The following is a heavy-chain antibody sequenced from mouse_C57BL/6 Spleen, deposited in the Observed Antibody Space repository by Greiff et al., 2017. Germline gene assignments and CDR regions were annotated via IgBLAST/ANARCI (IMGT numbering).Heavy chain of an antibody. Sequence: QVQLQQSGPGLVQPSQSLSITCTVSGFSLTSYGVHWVRQSPGKGLEWLGVIWRGGSTDYNAAFMSRLSITKDNSKSQVFFKMNSLQADDTAIYXCAKTGQADYYAMDYWGQGTSVTVSS. CDR2: IWRGGST. V-gene: IGHV2-5*01. CDR3: AKTGQADYYAMDY. D-gene: IGHD3-2*02. J-gene: IGHJ4*01. CDR1: GFSLTSYG.